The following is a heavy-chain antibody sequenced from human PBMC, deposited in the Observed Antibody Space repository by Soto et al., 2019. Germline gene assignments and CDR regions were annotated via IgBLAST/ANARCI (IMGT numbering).Heavy chain of an antibody. CDR1: GFTFSSYG. CDR2: ISYDGSNK. J-gene: IGHJ6*02. D-gene: IGHD1-26*01. CDR3: AGSVGANTYYYYGMDV. Sequence: QVQLVESEGGVVQPGRSLRLSCAASGFTFSSYGMHWVGQAPGKGLEWVAVISYDGSNKYYADSVKGRFTISRDNSKNTLYLQMNSLRAEDTAVYYCAGSVGANTYYYYGMDVWGQGTTVTVSS. V-gene: IGHV3-30*03.